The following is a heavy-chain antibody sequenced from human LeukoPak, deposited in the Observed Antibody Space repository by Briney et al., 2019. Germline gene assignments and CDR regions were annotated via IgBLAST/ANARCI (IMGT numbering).Heavy chain of an antibody. CDR3: ARETRLHSGSYSNDAFDI. CDR2: ISYSGST. J-gene: IGHJ3*02. Sequence: SETLSLTCTVSGVSISSYYWSWIRQPPGKGLEWIGYISYSGSTEYNPSLKSRVTISLDTSKNQFSLRLSSVTAADTAVYYCARETRLHSGSYSNDAFDIWGQGTMVTVSS. D-gene: IGHD1-26*01. CDR1: GVSISSYY. V-gene: IGHV4-59*01.